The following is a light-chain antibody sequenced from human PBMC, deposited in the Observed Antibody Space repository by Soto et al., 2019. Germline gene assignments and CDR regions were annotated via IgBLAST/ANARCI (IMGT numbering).Light chain of an antibody. Sequence: ENVMTQSPATLSVSPGERATLSCRASQSVSNNLAWYLQKPGQAPRLLIYDASTRATGIPARFSGSGAGTDFTLTVSSLKSEDFAIYYCQQYSTWPYSFGRGTKLEI. CDR3: QQYSTWPYS. J-gene: IGKJ2*03. CDR2: DAS. CDR1: QSVSNN. V-gene: IGKV3-15*01.